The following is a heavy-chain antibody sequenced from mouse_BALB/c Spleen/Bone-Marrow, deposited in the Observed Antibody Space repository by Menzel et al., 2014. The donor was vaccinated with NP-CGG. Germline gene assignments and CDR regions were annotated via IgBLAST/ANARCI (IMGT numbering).Heavy chain of an antibody. Sequence: EVQLQQSGPSLVKPSQTLSLTCSVTGDSITSGYWNWIRKFPGNKLEYMGYISYSGSTYYNPSLKSRISITRDTSKNQYYLQLNSVTTEDTATYYCARRQLGLQDYFDYWGQGTTLTVSS. J-gene: IGHJ2*01. D-gene: IGHD3-2*01. CDR1: GDSITSGY. CDR2: ISYSGST. V-gene: IGHV3-8*02. CDR3: ARRQLGLQDYFDY.